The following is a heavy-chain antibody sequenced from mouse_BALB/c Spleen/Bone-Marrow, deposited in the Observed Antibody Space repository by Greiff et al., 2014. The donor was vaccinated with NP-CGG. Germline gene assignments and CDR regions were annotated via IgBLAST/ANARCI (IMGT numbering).Heavy chain of an antibody. CDR2: IHPRNGRT. D-gene: IGHD3-2*01. Sequence: QVQLQQSGTELVKPGASVKLSCKASGYTFTSYWIHWVKQGPGQGLEWIGEIHPRNGRTNYSEKFKTKATLTVDKSSSTAHMQLSSLTSEDSAVYYCARGTARAMMDYWGQGTSVTVSS. J-gene: IGHJ4*01. CDR3: ARGTARAMMDY. V-gene: IGHV1S81*02. CDR1: GYTFTSYW.